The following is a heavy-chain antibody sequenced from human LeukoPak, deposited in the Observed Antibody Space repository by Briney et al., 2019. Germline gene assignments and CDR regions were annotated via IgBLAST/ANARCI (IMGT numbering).Heavy chain of an antibody. CDR2: IQTSGST. D-gene: IGHD2-15*01. CDR1: GGSISSYY. V-gene: IGHV4-4*07. J-gene: IGHJ4*02. Sequence: PSETLSLTCTVSGGSISSYYWSWIRQPAGKGLEWIGRIQTSGSTNYNPSLKSRLTVSIDTSRNQFSLKVTSVTAADTAVYYCGRDRGGGSFDYWGQGTLVTVSS. CDR3: GRDRGGGSFDY.